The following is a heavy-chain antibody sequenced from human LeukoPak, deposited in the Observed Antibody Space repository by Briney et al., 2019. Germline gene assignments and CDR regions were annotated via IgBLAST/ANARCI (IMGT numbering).Heavy chain of an antibody. CDR2: TSHSGST. CDR1: GDSISSYY. CDR3: ARAGKNSRSYGY. Sequence: SETLSLTCIVSGDSISSYYWSWIRQPPGKGLEWIGYTSHSGSTNSKPSLKSRVTISVDTSKNQFSLTLSSVTAADTAMYYCARAGKNSRSYGYWGQGTLVTVSS. V-gene: IGHV4-59*01. D-gene: IGHD3-10*01. J-gene: IGHJ4*02.